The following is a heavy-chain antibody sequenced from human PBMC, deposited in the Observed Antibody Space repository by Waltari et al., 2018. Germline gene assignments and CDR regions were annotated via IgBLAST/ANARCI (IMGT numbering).Heavy chain of an antibody. D-gene: IGHD5-12*01. Sequence: EVQLVESGGGLVQHGWSWRLSRAASGLTFDDYAMHGGRQAPGKGPDWVEGISWRSSFNYADYVKGRFTISRDNARDTLYLQMNSLRTEDTALYYCSKDRTQYSGYGLDFWGQGTLVTVSS. CDR1: GLTFDDYA. CDR2: ISWRSSF. V-gene: IGHV3-9*01. CDR3: SKDRTQYSGYGLDF. J-gene: IGHJ4*02.